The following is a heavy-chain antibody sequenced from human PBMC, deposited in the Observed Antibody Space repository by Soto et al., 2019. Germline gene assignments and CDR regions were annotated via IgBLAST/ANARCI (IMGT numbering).Heavy chain of an antibody. CDR3: ARDTLGGAYDFLH. CDR1: GFSVSRIF. D-gene: IGHD3-3*01. J-gene: IGHJ4*02. V-gene: IGHV3-66*01. CDR2: ISSDGST. Sequence: EVQLVESGGGLVQPGGSLSLSCAASGFSVSRIFMTWVRQAPGKGLEWVTVISSDGSTYYADSVKGRFTISRDISKNALLRESNSLRAEDTAVYHWARDTLGGAYDFLHGGQGTLVTVSS.